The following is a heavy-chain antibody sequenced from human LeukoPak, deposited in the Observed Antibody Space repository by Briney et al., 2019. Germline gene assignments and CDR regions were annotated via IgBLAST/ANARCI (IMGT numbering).Heavy chain of an antibody. CDR1: GFTFNNYA. Sequence: GGSLRLSCAASGFTFNNYAMSWVRQAPGKGLEWVSAISSSGGSTYYADSVKGRFSISRDNSKSTLFLQMNRLRAEDTAVNYCAKTALAVAGIVPVESELDYWGQGTLVTVSS. CDR2: ISSSGGST. CDR3: AKTALAVAGIVPVESELDY. J-gene: IGHJ4*02. V-gene: IGHV3-23*01. D-gene: IGHD6-19*01.